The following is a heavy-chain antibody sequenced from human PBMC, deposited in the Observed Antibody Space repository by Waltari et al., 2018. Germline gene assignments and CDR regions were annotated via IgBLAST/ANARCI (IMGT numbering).Heavy chain of an antibody. J-gene: IGHJ4*02. CDR1: GFTFSDFW. V-gene: IGHV3-74*01. CDR2: VNGDGSST. D-gene: IGHD3-22*01. CDR3: ARDEDNYYDSSGYIKH. Sequence: EVQLLECGGGLVQPGGSLRLSCAASGFTFSDFWMHSVRQAPGGGLVWLSRVNGDGSSTAYADSVKGRFTVDRDNARKTMFLQMTSLRVEDTAVYYCARDEDNYYDSSGYIKHWGQGALVTVSS.